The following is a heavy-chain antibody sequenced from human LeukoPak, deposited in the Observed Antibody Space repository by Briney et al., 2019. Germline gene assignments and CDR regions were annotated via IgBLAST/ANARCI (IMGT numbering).Heavy chain of an antibody. D-gene: IGHD4-23*01. CDR2: ISGSGGST. CDR1: GFTFSSYA. CDR3: AKDYGGNPFDY. J-gene: IGHJ4*02. V-gene: IGHV3-23*01. Sequence: PGGSLRLSCAASGFTFSSYAMSWVRQAPGKGLEWVSAISGSGGSTYFADSVKVRFAISRDNSKNTLYLQMSSLRAEDTAVYYCAKDYGGNPFDYWGQGTLVTVSS.